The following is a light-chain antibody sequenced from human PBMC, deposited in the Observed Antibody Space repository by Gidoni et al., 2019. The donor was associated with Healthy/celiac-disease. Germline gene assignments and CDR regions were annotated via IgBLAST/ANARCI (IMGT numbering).Light chain of an antibody. V-gene: IGKV1-39*01. J-gene: IGKJ2*02. Sequence: ETQVTQSPSSLSASVGDSVTITCRASQSISSYLKWYQPKPGTAPKLLIYAASSLRSGVPSRFSGTGSVTAFTITILSLQPVAFTTYYCRHSYSTACTFGQXTKLEIK. CDR1: QSISSY. CDR3: RHSYSTACT. CDR2: AAS.